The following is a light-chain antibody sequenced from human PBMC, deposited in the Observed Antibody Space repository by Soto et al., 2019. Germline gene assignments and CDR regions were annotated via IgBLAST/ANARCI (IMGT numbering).Light chain of an antibody. CDR2: DAS. Sequence: EIVLTQSPATLSLSPGDRATPSCRASQSVSSYLAWYQQKPGQAPRILIYDASNRATGIPARFSGSGSGTDFTLTITSLEPEDFAVYYCQHRSNWLAFGGGTKVDIK. CDR1: QSVSSY. V-gene: IGKV3-11*01. CDR3: QHRSNWLA. J-gene: IGKJ4*01.